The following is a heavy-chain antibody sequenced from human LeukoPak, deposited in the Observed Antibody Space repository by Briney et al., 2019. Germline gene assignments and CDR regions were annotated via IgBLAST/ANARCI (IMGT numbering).Heavy chain of an antibody. CDR3: ASDRG. Sequence: GGSLRLSCAASGFTFSNYWMTWVRQAPGKGLEWVANIKQDGSERNYVDSVKGRFTISRDNARNSLYLQMNSLRAEDTAVYYCASDRGWGQGTLVTVSS. J-gene: IGHJ4*02. CDR1: GFTFSNYW. V-gene: IGHV3-7*05. D-gene: IGHD1-26*01. CDR2: IKQDGSER.